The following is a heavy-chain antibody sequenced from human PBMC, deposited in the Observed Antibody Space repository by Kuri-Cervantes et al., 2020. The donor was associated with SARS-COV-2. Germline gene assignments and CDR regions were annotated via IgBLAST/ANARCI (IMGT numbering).Heavy chain of an antibody. CDR3: ARRYYGDYVLFDY. D-gene: IGHD4-17*01. V-gene: IGHV4-39*07. Sequence: ETLSLTCTVSGGSISSSSYYWGWIRQPPGKGLEWIGSIYYSGSTYYNPSLKSRVTISVDTSKNQFSLKLSSVTAADTAVYYCARRYYGDYVLFDYWGQGTLVTVSS. J-gene: IGHJ4*02. CDR2: IYYSGST. CDR1: GGSISSSSYY.